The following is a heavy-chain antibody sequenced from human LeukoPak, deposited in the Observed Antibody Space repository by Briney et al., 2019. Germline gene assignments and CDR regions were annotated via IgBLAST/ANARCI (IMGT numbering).Heavy chain of an antibody. D-gene: IGHD6-13*01. CDR3: ARGISSSYHRHFDY. CDR1: GFTFSSYE. CDR2: IRSIVTSI. Sequence: GGSLRLSCAASGFTFSSYEMNWVRQAPWKGLEWVSLIRSIVTSIDYVDSVKGRFTISRDNAKNSLYLQMDSLRAEDTAVYYCARGISSSYHRHFDYWGQGILVTVSS. V-gene: IGHV3-48*03. J-gene: IGHJ4*02.